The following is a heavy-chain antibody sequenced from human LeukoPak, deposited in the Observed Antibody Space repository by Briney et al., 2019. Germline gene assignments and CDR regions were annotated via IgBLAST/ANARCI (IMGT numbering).Heavy chain of an antibody. J-gene: IGHJ4*02. CDR2: IHSTGNT. V-gene: IGHV4-38-2*01. Sequence: SETLSLTCAVSGASISSGYYWAWVRQPPGKGLEWIASIHSTGNTYYNPPLKSRVTMSLDTSKNHFSLTLKSVTAADTAVYFCASGSGHLFDDWGQGTLVAVSS. CDR1: GASISSGYY. D-gene: IGHD2-15*01. CDR3: ASGSGHLFDD.